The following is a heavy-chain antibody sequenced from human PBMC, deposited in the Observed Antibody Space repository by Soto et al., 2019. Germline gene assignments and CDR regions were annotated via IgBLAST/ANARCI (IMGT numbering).Heavy chain of an antibody. D-gene: IGHD3-16*01. CDR1: GFNFGGHA. V-gene: IGHV3-23*01. CDR3: AKDSPVRGNCQDLDY. J-gene: IGHJ4*02. CDR2: LTPGGETT. Sequence: EVQLLESGGGLVQPGGSLRLSCAASGFNFGGHAMTWVRQAPGKGLEWVSALTPGGETTYYIDSVKGRFTIARANAKNRLYLQMNSLTAADTAVYDCAKDSPVRGNCQDLDYWGKGTLGTVS.